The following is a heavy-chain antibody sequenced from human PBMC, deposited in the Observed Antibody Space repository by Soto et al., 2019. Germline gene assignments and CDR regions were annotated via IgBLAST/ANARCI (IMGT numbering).Heavy chain of an antibody. V-gene: IGHV4-61*01. D-gene: IGHD6-19*01. CDR3: ARGAVRQSPYYFDH. CDR1: GGSVSSGSYY. J-gene: IGHJ4*02. Sequence: SETLSLTCTVSGGSVSSGSYYWSWIRQPPGKGLEWIGYIYNSGSTNFNPSLKSRVTISVDTSKNQFSLRLSSVTAADTAVYYCARGAVRQSPYYFDHWGQGTLVTVSS. CDR2: IYNSGST.